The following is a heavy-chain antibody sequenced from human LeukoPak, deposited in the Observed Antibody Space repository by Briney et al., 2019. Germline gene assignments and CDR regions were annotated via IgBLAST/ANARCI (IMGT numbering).Heavy chain of an antibody. Sequence: GESLKISCKGSGYSFTSYWIGWVRQMPGKGLEWMGIIYPGDSDTRYSPSFQGQVTISADKSISTAYLQWSSLKASDTAMYYCARHPDYYGSGSYHPLFDYWGQGTLVTVSS. CDR2: IYPGDSDT. CDR1: GYSFTSYW. D-gene: IGHD3-10*01. V-gene: IGHV5-51*01. J-gene: IGHJ4*02. CDR3: ARHPDYYGSGSYHPLFDY.